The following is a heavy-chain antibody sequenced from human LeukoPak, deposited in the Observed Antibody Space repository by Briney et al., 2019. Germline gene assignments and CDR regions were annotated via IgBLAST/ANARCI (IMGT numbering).Heavy chain of an antibody. D-gene: IGHD2-2*02. CDR2: IYPGDSHT. CDR1: GYSFPNYW. CDR3: ARGPYAYTSSATLGSYNWFDP. V-gene: IGHV5-51*01. Sequence: GESLKISCKGSGYSFPNYWIGWVRQMPGKGLEWMGIIYPGDSHTRYSPSFQDQVTISVDKSISTAYLQWSSLKASDTAMYYCARGPYAYTSSATLGSYNWFDPWGQRSLVTLSS. J-gene: IGHJ5*02.